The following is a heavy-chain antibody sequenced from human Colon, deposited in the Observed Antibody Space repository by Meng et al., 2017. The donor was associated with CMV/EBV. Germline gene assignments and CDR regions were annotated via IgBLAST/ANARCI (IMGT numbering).Heavy chain of an antibody. CDR2: IYSNGRI. V-gene: IGHV4-4*07. J-gene: IGHJ1*01. CDR3: GRAGARGVPIDV. Sequence: QLPESGPGLVKPSEPLSLPCTFSGGSISGHYWTWIRRPAGEGLQWLGRIYSNGRIDENYSLRSRVTISVDTSKNQLSLRLTSVTAADTAVYYCGRAGARGVPIDVWGRGTLVTVFS. D-gene: IGHD3-10*01. CDR1: GGSISGHY.